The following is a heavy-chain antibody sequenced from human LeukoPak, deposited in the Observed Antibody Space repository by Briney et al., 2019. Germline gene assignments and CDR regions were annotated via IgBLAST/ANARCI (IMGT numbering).Heavy chain of an antibody. CDR3: AREVYGDYYYYYYYGMDV. V-gene: IGHV4-30-4*01. Sequence: SETLSLTCTVSGGSISSGDYYWSWIRQPPGEGLEWIGYIYYSGSTYYDPSLKSRVTISVDTSKNQFSLKLSSVTAADTAVYYCAREVYGDYYYYYYYGMDVWGQGTTVTVSS. J-gene: IGHJ6*02. CDR2: IYYSGST. D-gene: IGHD4-17*01. CDR1: GGSISSGDYY.